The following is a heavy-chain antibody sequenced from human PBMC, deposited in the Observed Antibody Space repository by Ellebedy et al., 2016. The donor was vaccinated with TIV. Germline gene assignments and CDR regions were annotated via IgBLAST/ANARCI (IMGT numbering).Heavy chain of an antibody. CDR2: IYSGGST. CDR1: GFTFGGSG. Sequence: GESLKISCAASGFTFGGSGMQWVRQAPGKGLEWVSVIYSGGSTYYADSVKGRFTISRDNSKNTLDLQMNSLRAEDTAVYYCARLPTVTTSFDIWGQGTMVTVSS. V-gene: IGHV3-53*01. J-gene: IGHJ3*02. CDR3: ARLPTVTTSFDI. D-gene: IGHD4-17*01.